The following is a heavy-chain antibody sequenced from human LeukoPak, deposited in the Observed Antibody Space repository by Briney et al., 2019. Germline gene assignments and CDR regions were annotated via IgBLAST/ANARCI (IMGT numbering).Heavy chain of an antibody. J-gene: IGHJ4*02. V-gene: IGHV3-23*01. D-gene: IGHD5-12*01. CDR2: ITDAVGST. CDR1: GFTFSNYW. CDR3: AKEIFSGLLYIDY. Sequence: GGSLRLSCAASGFTFSNYWMSWVRQAPGKGLEWVSAITDAVGSTHYADSVKGRFTISSDNSKNTVYLQMNSLRSEDMAVYYCAKEIFSGLLYIDYWGQGTLVTVSS.